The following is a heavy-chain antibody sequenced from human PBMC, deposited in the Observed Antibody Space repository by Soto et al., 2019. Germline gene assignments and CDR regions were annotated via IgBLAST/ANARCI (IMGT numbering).Heavy chain of an antibody. CDR1: GGSISSGDYY. Sequence: SETLCLTCTVSGGSISSGDYYWSWIRQPPGKGLEWIGYIYYSGSTYYNPSLKSRVTISVDTSKNQFSLKLSSVTAADTAVYYCARSLRYDFWSGYYSGYYFDYWGQGTLVTVSS. CDR2: IYYSGST. V-gene: IGHV4-30-4*01. CDR3: ARSLRYDFWSGYYSGYYFDY. J-gene: IGHJ4*02. D-gene: IGHD3-3*01.